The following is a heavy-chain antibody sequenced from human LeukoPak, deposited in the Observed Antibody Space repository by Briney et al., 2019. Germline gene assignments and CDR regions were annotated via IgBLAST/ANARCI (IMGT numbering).Heavy chain of an antibody. Sequence: GGSLKPSCAASGFTFSGSAMHWVRQASGKGLEWVGRIRSKANSYATAYAASVKGKYTISRDDSKNTAYLQMNSLKTEDTAVYYCTGQYYFDSSGYYRKASAYYYYMDVWGKGTTVTVSS. CDR3: TGQYYFDSSGYYRKASAYYYYMDV. J-gene: IGHJ6*03. D-gene: IGHD3-22*01. V-gene: IGHV3-73*01. CDR1: GFTFSGSA. CDR2: IRSKANSYAT.